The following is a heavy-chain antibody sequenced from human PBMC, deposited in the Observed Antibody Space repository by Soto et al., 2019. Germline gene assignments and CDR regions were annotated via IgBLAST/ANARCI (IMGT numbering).Heavy chain of an antibody. CDR2: ISGSGGST. Sequence: GGSLRLSCAASGFTFSSYAMSWVRQAPGKGLEWVSAISGSGGSTYYADSVKGRFTISRDNSKNTLYLQMNSLRAEDKAVYYCAKAAGNGYYDSSGYYETYYYYGMDVWGQGTTVTVSS. J-gene: IGHJ6*02. D-gene: IGHD3-22*01. V-gene: IGHV3-23*01. CDR3: AKAAGNGYYDSSGYYETYYYYGMDV. CDR1: GFTFSSYA.